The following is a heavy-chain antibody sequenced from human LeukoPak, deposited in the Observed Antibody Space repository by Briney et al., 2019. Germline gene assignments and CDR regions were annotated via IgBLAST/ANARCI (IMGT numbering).Heavy chain of an antibody. CDR2: IYHSGST. D-gene: IGHD6-19*01. Sequence: PGGSLRLSCAASGFAFSSYGMHWVRQPPGKGLEWIGEIYHSGSTNYNPSLKSRVTISLDKSKSQFSMKLSSVTAADTAVYYCAAKNFSGWYDYWGQGTLVTVSS. J-gene: IGHJ4*02. CDR3: AAKNFSGWYDY. CDR1: GFAFSSYG. V-gene: IGHV4-4*02.